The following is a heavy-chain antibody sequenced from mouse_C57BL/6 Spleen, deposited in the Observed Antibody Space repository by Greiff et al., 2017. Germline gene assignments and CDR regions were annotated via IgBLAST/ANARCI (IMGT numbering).Heavy chain of an antibody. CDR3: ARGITTVVDNSY. D-gene: IGHD1-1*01. CDR2: IYPGDGDT. V-gene: IGHV1-82*01. J-gene: IGHJ2*01. Sequence: QVQLKESGPELVKPGASVKISCKASGYAFSSSWMNWVKQRPGKGLEWIGRIYPGDGDTNYNGKFKGKATLTADKSSSTAYMQLSSLTSEDSAVYFCARGITTVVDNSYWGQGTTLTVSS. CDR1: GYAFSSSW.